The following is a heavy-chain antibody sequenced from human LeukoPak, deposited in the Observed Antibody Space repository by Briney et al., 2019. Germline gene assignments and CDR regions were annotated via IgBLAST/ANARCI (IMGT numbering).Heavy chain of an antibody. V-gene: IGHV1-18*01. CDR2: ISAYNGNT. J-gene: IGHJ4*02. D-gene: IGHD3-22*01. CDR1: GYTFTSYG. CDR3: ARDLWRYYYDSSGSTDPNYFDY. Sequence: AAVTVSFTASGYTFTSYGISWGRQPPGQGLEWMGWISAYNGNTNYAQKLQGRVTMTTDTSTSTAYMELRSLRSDDTAVYYCARDLWRYYYDSSGSTDPNYFDYWGQGTLVTASS.